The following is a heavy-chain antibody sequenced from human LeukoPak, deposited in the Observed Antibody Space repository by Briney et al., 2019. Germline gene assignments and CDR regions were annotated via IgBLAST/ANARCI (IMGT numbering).Heavy chain of an antibody. J-gene: IGHJ4*02. V-gene: IGHV3-23*01. D-gene: IGHD2-2*01. Sequence: GGSLRLSCAASGFIFISYAMSWVRQAPGKGLEWVSAISGSGGSTYYADSVRGRFTISRDNSKNTLYLQMNSLRAEDTAVYYCAKEGCSSTSCYPLGYWGQGTLVTVSS. CDR2: ISGSGGST. CDR1: GFIFISYA. CDR3: AKEGCSSTSCYPLGY.